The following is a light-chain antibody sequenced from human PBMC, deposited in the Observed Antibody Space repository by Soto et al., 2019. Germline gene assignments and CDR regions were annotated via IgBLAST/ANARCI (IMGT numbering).Light chain of an antibody. CDR3: QQYNYWPRT. CDR1: QTVSNK. J-gene: IGKJ1*01. V-gene: IGKV3-15*01. Sequence: EIVMTQSPAALSVSPGERATLSSRASQTVSNKLAWYQQKPGQSPRLLIYDASTRATGIPARFSGSGSGTEFTLTINSLQSEDFAVYYCQQYNYWPRTFGHGTKVEIK. CDR2: DAS.